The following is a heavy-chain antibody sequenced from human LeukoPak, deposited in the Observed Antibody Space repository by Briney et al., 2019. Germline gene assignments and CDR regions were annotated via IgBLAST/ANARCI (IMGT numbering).Heavy chain of an antibody. J-gene: IGHJ4*02. D-gene: IGHD5-24*01. CDR2: IYYSGST. Sequence: SETLSLTCTVSGGSISSGGYYWSWIRQPPGKGLEWIGYIYYSGSTNYNPSLKSRVTISVDTSKNQFSLKLSSVTAADTAVYYCAREGDGYNYPYYFDYWGQGTLVTVSS. CDR3: AREGDGYNYPYYFDY. V-gene: IGHV4-61*08. CDR1: GGSISSGGYY.